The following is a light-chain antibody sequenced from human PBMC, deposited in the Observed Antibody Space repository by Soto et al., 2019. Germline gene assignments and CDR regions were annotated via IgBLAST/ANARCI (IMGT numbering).Light chain of an antibody. J-gene: IGKJ5*01. CDR3: QQYGSSPLVT. Sequence: EIVLTQSPGTLSLSPGERATLSCRASQSVSSSYLAWYQQKPGQAPRLLIYGASSRATGIPARFSGSGSETDFTLTLSRLEPEDFSVYYCQQYGSSPLVTFGQGTRLEIK. V-gene: IGKV3-20*01. CDR1: QSVSSSY. CDR2: GAS.